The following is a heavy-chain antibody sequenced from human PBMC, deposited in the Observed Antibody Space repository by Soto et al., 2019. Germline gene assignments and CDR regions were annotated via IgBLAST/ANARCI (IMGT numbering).Heavy chain of an antibody. CDR2: IYHSGST. CDR3: ASAGGLGAVAADY. J-gene: IGHJ4*02. CDR1: GGSISSGGYS. D-gene: IGHD6-19*01. Sequence: QLQLQESGSGLVKPSQTLSLTCAVSGGSISSGGYSWSWIRQPPGKGLEWIGYIYHSGSTYYNPSLESRVTITVDRSKNQFSLQLRSVTAADTAVYYCASAGGLGAVAADYWGQGTLVTVSS. V-gene: IGHV4-30-2*01.